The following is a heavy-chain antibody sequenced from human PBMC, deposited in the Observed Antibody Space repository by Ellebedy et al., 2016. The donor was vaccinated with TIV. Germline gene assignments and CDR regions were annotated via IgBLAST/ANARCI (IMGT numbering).Heavy chain of an antibody. J-gene: IGHJ4*02. Sequence: GESLKISXAASGFTISSYWMHWVRQVPGKGLVWVSRINSDGTSTNYADSVKGRFTISRDNAKNTLYLQMNSLRAEDTAVYYCARSLGDWGQGTLVTVSS. CDR1: GFTISSYW. CDR3: ARSLGD. V-gene: IGHV3-74*01. CDR2: INSDGTST.